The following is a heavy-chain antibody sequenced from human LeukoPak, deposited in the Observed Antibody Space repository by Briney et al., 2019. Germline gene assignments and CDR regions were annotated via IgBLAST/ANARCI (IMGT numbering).Heavy chain of an antibody. CDR1: GFTFSSYW. CDR2: IKQDGSEK. J-gene: IGHJ5*02. CDR3: ARDGSLYGDFYWFDP. D-gene: IGHD4-17*01. V-gene: IGHV3-7*01. Sequence: SGGSLRLSCAASGFTFSSYWMSWVRQAPGKGLEWVANIKQDGSEKYYVDSVKGRFTISRDNSKNTLYLQMNSLRAEDTAVYYCARDGSLYGDFYWFDPWGQGTLVTVSS.